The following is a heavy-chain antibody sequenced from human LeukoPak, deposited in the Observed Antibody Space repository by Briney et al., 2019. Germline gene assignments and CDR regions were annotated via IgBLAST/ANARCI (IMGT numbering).Heavy chain of an antibody. CDR2: ISGSGGST. D-gene: IGHD2-21*02. J-gene: IGHJ6*02. Sequence: GGSLRLSCAASGFTFSSYAMSWVRRAPGKGLEWVSAISGSGGSTYYADSVKGRFTISRDNSKNTLYLQMNSLRAEDTAVYYCAKQQHIVVVTAIRDNPRYYYYGMDVWGQGTTVTVSS. CDR3: AKQQHIVVVTAIRDNPRYYYYGMDV. V-gene: IGHV3-23*01. CDR1: GFTFSSYA.